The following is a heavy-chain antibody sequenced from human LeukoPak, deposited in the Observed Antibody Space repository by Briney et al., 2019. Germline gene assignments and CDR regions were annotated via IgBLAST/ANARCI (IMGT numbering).Heavy chain of an antibody. J-gene: IGHJ3*02. CDR3: ARDGHLSYFASGKGAFDI. Sequence: PGGSLRLSCVASGFTFSSYWMIWVRQAPGRGLEWVANIKQDGSEKHYVDSVKGRFTISRDNAKNSLYLQMNSLRAEDTAVYYCARDGHLSYFASGKGAFDIWGQGTMVTVSS. V-gene: IGHV3-7*01. CDR1: GFTFSSYW. D-gene: IGHD3-10*01. CDR2: IKQDGSEK.